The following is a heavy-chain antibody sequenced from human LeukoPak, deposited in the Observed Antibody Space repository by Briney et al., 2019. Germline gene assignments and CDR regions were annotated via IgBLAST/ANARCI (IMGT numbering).Heavy chain of an antibody. CDR3: ARDPDYGDPD. CDR1: GFTFSDHY. Sequence: GGSLSLSCTASGFTFSDHYMSWFRLSSGKGLEWLSYITSSGTTSDYADSVKGRFTISRDNAKNSMYLQMNGLRPEDTAVYYCARDPDYGDPDWGQGTLVTVSS. J-gene: IGHJ4*02. CDR2: ITSSGTTS. V-gene: IGHV3-11*01. D-gene: IGHD4-17*01.